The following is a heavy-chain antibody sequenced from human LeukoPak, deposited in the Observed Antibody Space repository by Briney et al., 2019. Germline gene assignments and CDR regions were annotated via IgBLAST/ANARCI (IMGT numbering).Heavy chain of an antibody. CDR1: GYSFNSYW. Sequence: GESLKISRKSSGYSFNSYWNGWVRQMPRKGLEWMGIIYPGDSDTRYSPSFQGQVTISADKSISTAYLQWSSLKASDTAMYYCARHLLSFGVGYDLDYWGQGTLVTVSS. D-gene: IGHD5-12*01. J-gene: IGHJ4*02. V-gene: IGHV5-51*01. CDR2: IYPGDSDT. CDR3: ARHLLSFGVGYDLDY.